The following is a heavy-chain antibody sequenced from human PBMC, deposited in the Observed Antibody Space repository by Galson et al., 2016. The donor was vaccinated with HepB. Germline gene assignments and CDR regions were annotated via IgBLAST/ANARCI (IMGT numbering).Heavy chain of an antibody. V-gene: IGHV3-23*01. J-gene: IGHJ4*02. CDR1: GFTFSTYA. CDR3: AKDPAIRGLISYYFDS. CDR2: ISGGGGST. Sequence: SLRLSCAASGFTFSTYAMSWVRQAPGKGLEWVSVISGGGGSTYYADSVKGRFTISRDNSKNTLYLQMNSLRAEDTAIYYCAKDPAIRGLISYYFDSWGQGTLVTVSS. D-gene: IGHD3-10*01.